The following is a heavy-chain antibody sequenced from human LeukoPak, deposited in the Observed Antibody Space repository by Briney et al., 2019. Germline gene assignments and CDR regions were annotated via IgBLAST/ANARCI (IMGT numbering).Heavy chain of an antibody. CDR2: IYTSGST. CDR1: GGSISSFY. Sequence: SETLSHTCTVSGGSISSFYWSWIRQAAGKGLEWIGRIYTSGSTNYNPSLKSRITMSVDTSKNQFSLKLRSVAAADTAVYYCARGSGSYPPLDYWGQGTLVTVSS. D-gene: IGHD3-10*01. V-gene: IGHV4-4*07. J-gene: IGHJ4*02. CDR3: ARGSGSYPPLDY.